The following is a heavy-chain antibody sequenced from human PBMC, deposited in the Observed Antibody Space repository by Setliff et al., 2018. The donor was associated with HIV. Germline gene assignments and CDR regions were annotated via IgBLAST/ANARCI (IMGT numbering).Heavy chain of an antibody. D-gene: IGHD4-4*01. Sequence: SETLSLTCFVSGGSLSSYYWSWIRQPPGKGLEWIAYIYYSGSTNYNPSLKSRVTISVDTSKNQFPLKLNSVTAADTAVYYCARFSNTLNWFDPWGQGTLVTVSS. J-gene: IGHJ5*02. V-gene: IGHV4-59*08. CDR1: GGSLSSYY. CDR2: IYYSGST. CDR3: ARFSNTLNWFDP.